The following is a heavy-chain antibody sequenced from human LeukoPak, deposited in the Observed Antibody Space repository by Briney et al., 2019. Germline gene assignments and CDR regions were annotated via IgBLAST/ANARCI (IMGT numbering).Heavy chain of an antibody. CDR1: GFTFSKYS. Sequence: GGSLRLSCAASGFTFSKYSMNWVRQAPGKGLEWVSAISGSGGSAYYADSVKGRFTISRDNSKNTLYLQMNSLRVEDTAVYYCASRGYSSSWSWGAFDIWGQGTMVTVSS. V-gene: IGHV3-23*01. J-gene: IGHJ3*02. D-gene: IGHD6-13*01. CDR3: ASRGYSSSWSWGAFDI. CDR2: ISGSGGSA.